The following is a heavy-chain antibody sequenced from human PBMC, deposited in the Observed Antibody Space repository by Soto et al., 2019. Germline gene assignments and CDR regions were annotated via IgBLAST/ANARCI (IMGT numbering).Heavy chain of an antibody. CDR3: ASGGYDLAY. J-gene: IGHJ4*02. D-gene: IGHD5-12*01. Sequence: PSETLSLTCTVSGGSIGSSSYYWGWIRQPPGKGLEWIGSIYYSGSTYYNPSLKSRVTISVDTSKNQFSLKLSSVTAADTAVYYCASGGYDLAYWGQGTLVTVSS. V-gene: IGHV4-39*01. CDR1: GGSIGSSSYY. CDR2: IYYSGST.